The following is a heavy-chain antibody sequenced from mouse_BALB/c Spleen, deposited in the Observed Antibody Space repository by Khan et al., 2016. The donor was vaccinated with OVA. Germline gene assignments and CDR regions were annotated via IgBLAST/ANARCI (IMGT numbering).Heavy chain of an antibody. J-gene: IGHJ4*01. Sequence: QVQLKQSGPGLVAPSRSLSITCTLSGFSLTNYGVHWVRQPPGKGLEWLVVIWSDGSTTYNSALKSRLTISKDNSESQVFLKMNSLQTDDTAMYFCARQPYYHYNIMDYWGQGTSVTVSS. CDR1: GFSLTNYG. D-gene: IGHD2-10*01. CDR3: ARQPYYHYNIMDY. CDR2: IWSDGST. V-gene: IGHV2-6-1*01.